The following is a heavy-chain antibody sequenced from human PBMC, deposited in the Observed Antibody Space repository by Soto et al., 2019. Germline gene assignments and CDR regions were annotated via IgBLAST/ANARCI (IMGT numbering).Heavy chain of an antibody. Sequence: PGESLKISCKGSGYSFAGYWITWVRQKPGKGLEWMGSIYPSDSQTNYSPSFRGQVTISADKSLRTAYLQWTSLKASDTALYYCARTRSFTLGFYYDGMDVWGQGTTVTVSS. CDR2: IYPSDSQT. CDR1: GYSFAGYW. D-gene: IGHD6-6*01. V-gene: IGHV5-10-1*04. CDR3: ARTRSFTLGFYYDGMDV. J-gene: IGHJ6*02.